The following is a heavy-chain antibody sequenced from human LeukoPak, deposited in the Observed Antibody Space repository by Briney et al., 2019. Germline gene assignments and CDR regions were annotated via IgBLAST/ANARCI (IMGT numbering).Heavy chain of an antibody. V-gene: IGHV1-69*13. Sequence: GASVKVSCKASGGTFSSYAISWVRQAPGQGLEWMGGIIPIFGTANYAQKFQGRVTITADESTSTAYMELSSLRSEDTAVYYCARDSGWTTVNWFDPWGQGTLVTVSS. J-gene: IGHJ5*02. CDR1: GGTFSSYA. CDR3: ARDSGWTTVNWFDP. D-gene: IGHD4-17*01. CDR2: IIPIFGTA.